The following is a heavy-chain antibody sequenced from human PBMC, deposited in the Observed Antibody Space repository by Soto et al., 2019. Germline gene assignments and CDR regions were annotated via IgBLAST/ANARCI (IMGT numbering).Heavy chain of an antibody. CDR3: ATELVSSSWYWHYGMDV. D-gene: IGHD6-13*01. V-gene: IGHV1-24*01. CDR2: FDPEDGET. CDR1: GYTLTELS. J-gene: IGHJ6*02. Sequence: ASVKVSCKVSGYTLTELSMHWVRQAPGKGLEWMGGFDPEDGETIYAQKFQGRVTMTEDTSTDTAYMELSSLRSEDTAVYYCATELVSSSWYWHYGMDVWGQGTTATVSS.